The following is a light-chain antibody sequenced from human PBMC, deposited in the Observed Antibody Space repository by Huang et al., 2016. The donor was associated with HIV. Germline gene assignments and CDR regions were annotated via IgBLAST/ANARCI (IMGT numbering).Light chain of an antibody. Sequence: DILLTQSPDSLAVSLGETATLTCRSSQSLLSSSTNKNYLAWFQQRPGQPPKLLVFWASSREAGIPDRFTGGGSGTQFALTISNVKTEDVAINYCQQYYKSPQTFGPGTRVEI. CDR2: WAS. J-gene: IGKJ1*01. CDR3: QQYYKSPQT. V-gene: IGKV4-1*01. CDR1: QSLLSSSTNKNY.